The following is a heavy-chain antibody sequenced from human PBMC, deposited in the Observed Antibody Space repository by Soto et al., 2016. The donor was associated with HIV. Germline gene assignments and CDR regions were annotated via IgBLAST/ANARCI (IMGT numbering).Heavy chain of an antibody. V-gene: IGHV3-43*02. Sequence: DVLLVESGGGIVQPGGSLRLSCAASGFNFEDFPMHWVRQVPGKGLEWVSLVRADDGRTYYADSVKGRFTISRDNSKNFLYLQMNSVTAEDTAFYYCAGSTGDDAFDIVGTKGHVVTVTS. J-gene: IGHJ3*02. CDR1: GFNFEDFP. D-gene: IGHD2-21*02. CDR2: VRADDGRT. CDR3: AGSTGDDAFDI.